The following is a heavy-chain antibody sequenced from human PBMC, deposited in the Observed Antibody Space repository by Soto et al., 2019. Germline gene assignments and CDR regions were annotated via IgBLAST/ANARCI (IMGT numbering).Heavy chain of an antibody. CDR2: VNPKDGDT. J-gene: IGHJ4*02. Sequence: QVQLVQSGTEVRKPGASVKVSCKTSGYIFTDFFVHWIRQAPGQGLEWLGWVNPKDGDTEYAQKFLGRVSMTRDTSTITVYMEMTRLTANDTAVYYCGRIPAPGRPTTTFYWGQGSLV. CDR1: GYIFTDFF. V-gene: IGHV1-2*02. CDR3: GRIPAPGRPTTTFY. D-gene: IGHD1-26*01.